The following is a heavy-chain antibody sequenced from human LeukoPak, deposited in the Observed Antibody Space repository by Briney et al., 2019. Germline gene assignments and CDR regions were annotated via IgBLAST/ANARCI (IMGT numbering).Heavy chain of an antibody. CDR3: ARVLPLRGAAKVPADAFGI. J-gene: IGHJ3*02. CDR1: GYTFTSYG. V-gene: IGHV1-18*01. CDR2: ISAYNGNT. Sequence: ASVKVSCKASGYTFTSYGISWVRQAPGQGLEWMGWISAYNGNTNYAQKLQGRVTMTTDTSTSTAYMELRSLRSDDTAVYYCARVLPLRGAAKVPADAFGIWGQGTMVTVSS. D-gene: IGHD2-15*01.